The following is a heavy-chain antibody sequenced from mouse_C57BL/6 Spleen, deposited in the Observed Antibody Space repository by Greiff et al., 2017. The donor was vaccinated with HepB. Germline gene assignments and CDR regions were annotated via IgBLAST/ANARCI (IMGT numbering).Heavy chain of an antibody. V-gene: IGHV1-61*01. CDR2: IYPSDSET. D-gene: IGHD2-4*01. CDR1: GYTFTSYW. J-gene: IGHJ2*01. CDR3: ARHDSKYYFDN. Sequence: VQLQQPGAELVRPGSSVKLSCKASGYTFTSYWMDWVKQRPGQGLEWIGNIYPSDSETHYNQKFKDKATLTVDKSSSTAYMQLSSLTSEGSAVYYCARHDSKYYFDNWGQGTTLTVSS.